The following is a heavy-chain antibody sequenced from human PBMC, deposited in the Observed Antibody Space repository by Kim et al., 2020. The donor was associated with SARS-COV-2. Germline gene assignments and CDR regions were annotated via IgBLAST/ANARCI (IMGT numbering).Heavy chain of an antibody. V-gene: IGHV3-66*01. D-gene: IGHD6-13*01. CDR3: ARYISSSWKNYWYFDL. Sequence: GGSLRLSCAASGFTVSSNYMSWVRQAPGKGLEWVSVIYSGGSTYYADSVKGRFTISRDNSKNTLYLQMNSLRAEDTAVYYCARYISSSWKNYWYFDLWGRGTLVTVSS. CDR1: GFTVSSNY. CDR2: IYSGGST. J-gene: IGHJ2*01.